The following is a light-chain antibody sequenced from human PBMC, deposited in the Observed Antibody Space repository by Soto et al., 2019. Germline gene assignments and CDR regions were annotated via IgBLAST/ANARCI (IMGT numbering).Light chain of an antibody. Sequence: EIVMTQSPATLSVSPGEKATLSCRASQSVSINLAWYQQKPGQAPRLLIYGASTRATGIPARFSGSGSGTEFTLTISSLQSEDFAVYYCQHYNNWPALYTFGQGTKLEIK. CDR3: QHYNNWPALYT. CDR2: GAS. V-gene: IGKV3-15*01. J-gene: IGKJ2*01. CDR1: QSVSIN.